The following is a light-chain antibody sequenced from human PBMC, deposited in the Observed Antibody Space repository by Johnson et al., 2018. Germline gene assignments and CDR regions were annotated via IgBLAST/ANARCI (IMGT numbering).Light chain of an antibody. CDR1: SSNIGNNY. CDR2: ENN. CDR3: VTWDRSLSAGNV. Sequence: QSVLTQPPSVSAAPGQKVTISCSGSSSNIGNNYVSWYQQLPGTAPKLLSYENNKRPSGIPDRFSCSKSGTSATLGITGLQTGAEADYYCVTWDRSLSAGNVFGTGTKVTVL. J-gene: IGLJ1*01. V-gene: IGLV1-51*02.